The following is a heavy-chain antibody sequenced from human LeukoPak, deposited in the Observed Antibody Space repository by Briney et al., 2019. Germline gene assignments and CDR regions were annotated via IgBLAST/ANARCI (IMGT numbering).Heavy chain of an antibody. D-gene: IGHD2-15*01. CDR1: GGSISSYY. Sequence: PSETLSLTCTVSGGSISSYYWSWLRQPPGKGLEWIGYIYYSGSTNYNPSLKSRVTISVDTSKNQFSLKLSSVTAADTAVYYCARAPYCSGGSCALNYWGQGTLVTVSS. V-gene: IGHV4-59*01. CDR2: IYYSGST. CDR3: ARAPYCSGGSCALNY. J-gene: IGHJ4*02.